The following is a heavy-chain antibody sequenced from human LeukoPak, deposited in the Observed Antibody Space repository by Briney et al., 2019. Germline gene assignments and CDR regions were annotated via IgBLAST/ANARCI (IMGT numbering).Heavy chain of an antibody. CDR2: IGTAGDT. CDR3: ARDPRSITSRRGDYYFGMDV. D-gene: IGHD1-14*01. J-gene: IGHJ6*02. Sequence: PGGSLRLSCAASGFTFSSYDMHWVRQSTGKGLEWVSCIGTAGDTFYPDSVKGRFTISRDNAKNSLYLQMNSLRAGDTGVYFRARDPRSITSRRGDYYFGMDVWGQGTAVTVSS. V-gene: IGHV3-13*01. CDR1: GFTFSSYD.